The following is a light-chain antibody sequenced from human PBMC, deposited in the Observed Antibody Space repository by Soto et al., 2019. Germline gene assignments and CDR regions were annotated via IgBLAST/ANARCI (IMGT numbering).Light chain of an antibody. CDR2: CAS. V-gene: IGKV4-1*01. Sequence: DIVMTQSPDSLAVSLGERATINCKSSQSVLYSSNNKNYLAWYQQKAGQPPKLLSYCASTRESGVPDRFSASGYGTDFTLSIICLQAEDVAVYYSQQYYSTPPVTFGPGTKVDNK. J-gene: IGKJ3*01. CDR1: QSVLYSSNNKNY. CDR3: QQYYSTPPVT.